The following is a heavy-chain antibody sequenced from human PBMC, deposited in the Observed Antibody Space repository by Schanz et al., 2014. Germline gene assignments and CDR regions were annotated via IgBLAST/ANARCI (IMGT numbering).Heavy chain of an antibody. D-gene: IGHD2-2*01. V-gene: IGHV3-11*01. CDR2: ISSSSSTI. Sequence: QVYLVESGGDLVKPGGSLRLSCAASGFTFSDYYMTWIRQAPGKGLEWVSDISSSSSTIYYADSVKGRFTISRDNAKNSLFLQMNSLSAEDTAVYYCAKVAPAATYLDSWGLGTLVTVSS. CDR1: GFTFSDYY. J-gene: IGHJ4*02. CDR3: AKVAPAATYLDS.